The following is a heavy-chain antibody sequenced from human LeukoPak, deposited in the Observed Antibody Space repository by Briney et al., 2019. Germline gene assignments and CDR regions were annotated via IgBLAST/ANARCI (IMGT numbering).Heavy chain of an antibody. CDR1: GGSINSDNYF. J-gene: IGHJ6*02. V-gene: IGHV4-39*07. Sequence: PSETLSLTCTVSGGSINSDNYFWVWIRQPPGKGLEWIGSISYSGNTYYNSSLKSRVSISLDTSKNQFSLKLTSVTAADTAVFYCATGSSAFGYFYGVDVWGQGTTVTVSS. D-gene: IGHD6-13*01. CDR2: ISYSGNT. CDR3: ATGSSAFGYFYGVDV.